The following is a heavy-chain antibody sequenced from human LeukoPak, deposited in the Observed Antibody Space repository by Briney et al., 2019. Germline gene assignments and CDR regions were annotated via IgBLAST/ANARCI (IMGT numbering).Heavy chain of an antibody. CDR2: ISAYNGNT. V-gene: IGHV1-18*01. Sequence: ASVKVSCKASGYTFTSYGISWVRQAPGQGLEWMGWISAYNGNTNYAQKLQGRVTMTTDTSTSTAYMELRSLRSDDTAVYYCARDHVRSPDRPDYYYYYGMDVWGQGTTVTVSS. CDR1: GYTFTSYG. D-gene: IGHD1-14*01. J-gene: IGHJ6*02. CDR3: ARDHVRSPDRPDYYYYYGMDV.